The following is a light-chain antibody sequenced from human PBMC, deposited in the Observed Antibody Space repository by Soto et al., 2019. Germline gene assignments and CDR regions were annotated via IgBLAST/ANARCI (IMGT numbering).Light chain of an antibody. CDR3: QQYGSSPPYT. V-gene: IGKV3-20*01. CDR1: QSVISTY. Sequence: EIVLTQSPGPLSLSPGERATLSCRSSQSVISTYLAWYQQKPGQARRLLIYGASSRATGISDRFSGTGSGTDFNLTISRLEPEDLAVYYCQQYGSSPPYTFGQGPRWIS. J-gene: IGKJ2*01. CDR2: GAS.